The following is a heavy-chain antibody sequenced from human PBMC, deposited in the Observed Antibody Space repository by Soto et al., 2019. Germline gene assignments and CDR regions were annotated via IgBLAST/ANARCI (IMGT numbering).Heavy chain of an antibody. Sequence: XGCLRLSYAACGFIVSSYAMSGVRQAPGKGLEWVSGISGSVGSTYYADSVKGRFTISRDSSKTTLYLQMNSLRAEDTAVYYCAKFITMAAIRDDFDCWGQRTLVTVSS. V-gene: IGHV3-23*01. J-gene: IGHJ4*02. CDR3: AKFITMAAIRDDFDC. D-gene: IGHD6-19*01. CDR2: ISGSVGST. CDR1: GFIVSSYA.